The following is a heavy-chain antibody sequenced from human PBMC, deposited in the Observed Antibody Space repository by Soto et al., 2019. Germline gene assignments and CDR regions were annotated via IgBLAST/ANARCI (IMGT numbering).Heavy chain of an antibody. CDR2: ISAYNGNT. V-gene: IGHV1-18*01. J-gene: IGHJ4*02. CDR1: GYTFTSYC. D-gene: IGHD2-15*01. Sequence: ASVKVSCKASGYTFTSYCISWVRQAPGQGLEWMGWISAYNGNTNYAQKLQGRVTMTTDTSTSTAYMELRSLRSDDTAVYYCARAAGYCSGGSCSSLDYWGQGTLVTVSS. CDR3: ARAAGYCSGGSCSSLDY.